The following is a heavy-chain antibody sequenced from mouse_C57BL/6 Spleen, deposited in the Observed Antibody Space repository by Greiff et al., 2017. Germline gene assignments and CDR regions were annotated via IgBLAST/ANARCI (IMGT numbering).Heavy chain of an antibody. D-gene: IGHD3-2*02. V-gene: IGHV3-6*01. J-gene: IGHJ4*01. CDR3: AKTAQALAMDY. CDR1: GYSITSGYY. Sequence: EVQLQESGPGLVKPSQSLSLTCSVTGYSITSGYYWNWIRQFPGNKLEWMGYISYDGSNNYNPSLKNRISITRDTSKNQFFLKLNSVTTEDTATYYCAKTAQALAMDYWGQGTSVTVSS. CDR2: ISYDGSN.